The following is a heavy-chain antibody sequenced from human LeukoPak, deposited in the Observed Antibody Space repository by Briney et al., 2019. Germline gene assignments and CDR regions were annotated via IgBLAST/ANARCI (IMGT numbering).Heavy chain of an antibody. CDR1: GGTFSKYT. J-gene: IGHJ4*02. V-gene: IGHV1-69*13. CDR3: ARVWGQGSSGYYPF. Sequence: ASVKVSCKASGGTFSKYTISWVRQAPGQRLDWMGGIIPLFGTAHYAQKFLGRVTITADESTSTAYMELSSLRSEDTAVYYCARVWGQGSSGYYPFWGQGTLVTVSS. CDR2: IIPLFGTA. D-gene: IGHD3-22*01.